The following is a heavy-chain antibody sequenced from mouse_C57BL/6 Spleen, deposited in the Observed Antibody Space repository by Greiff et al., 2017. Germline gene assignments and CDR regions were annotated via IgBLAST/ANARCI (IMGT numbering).Heavy chain of an antibody. CDR1: GFTFTDYY. D-gene: IGHD1-1*01. J-gene: IGHJ1*03. CDR2: IRNKANGYTT. V-gene: IGHV7-3*01. CDR3: ARSPYYYGSSYDYFDV. Sequence: EVQRVESGGGLVQPGGSLSLSCAASGFTFTDYYMSWVRQPPGKALEWLGFIRNKANGYTTEYSASVKGRFTISRDNSQSILYLQMNALRAEDSATYYCARSPYYYGSSYDYFDVWGTGTTVTVSS.